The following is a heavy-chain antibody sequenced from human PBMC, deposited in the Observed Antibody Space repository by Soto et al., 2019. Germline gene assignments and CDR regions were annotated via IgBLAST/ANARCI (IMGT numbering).Heavy chain of an antibody. CDR1: GFTFKNAW. CDR3: TTGTTVAKCYVDL. CDR2: IKSWSDGGTT. J-gene: IGHJ4*02. V-gene: IGHV3-15*01. D-gene: IGHD1-1*01. Sequence: EGQLVESGGGLVEPGETLRLSCAASGFTFKNAWMSWVRQAPGKGLEWVGRIKSWSDGGTTDYGAPVKGRFSISRDDASNTLSLQLTSLRSEDAAVYYCTTGTTVAKCYVDLWGQGTLVTVSS.